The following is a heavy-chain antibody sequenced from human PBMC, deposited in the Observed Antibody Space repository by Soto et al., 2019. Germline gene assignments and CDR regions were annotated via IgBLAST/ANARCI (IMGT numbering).Heavy chain of an antibody. CDR3: ARDHYYDSSGYSYYFDY. CDR2: INPNSGGT. CDR1: GYTFTGYY. Sequence: ASVKVSCKASGYTFTGYYMHWVRQAPGQGLEWMGWINPNSGGTNYAQKFQGRVTMTRDTSISTAYMELSRLRSDDTAVYYCARDHYYDSSGYSYYFDYWGQGTLVTVSS. J-gene: IGHJ4*02. D-gene: IGHD3-22*01. V-gene: IGHV1-2*02.